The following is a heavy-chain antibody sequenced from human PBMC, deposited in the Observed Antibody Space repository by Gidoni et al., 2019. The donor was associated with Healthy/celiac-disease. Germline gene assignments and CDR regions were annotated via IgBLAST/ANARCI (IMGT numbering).Heavy chain of an antibody. D-gene: IGHD6-13*01. J-gene: IGHJ5*02. CDR1: GGSISRGGYY. CDR3: ARASSIAAAGTPGGFDP. V-gene: IGHV4-31*03. CDR2: IYYSGST. Sequence: QVQLQESGPGLVEPSQTLSLTCTVSGGSISRGGYYWSWIRQHPGKGLEWIGYIYYSGSTYYNPSLKSRVTISVDTSKNQFSLKLSSVTAADTAVYYCARASSIAAAGTPGGFDPWGQGTLVTVSS.